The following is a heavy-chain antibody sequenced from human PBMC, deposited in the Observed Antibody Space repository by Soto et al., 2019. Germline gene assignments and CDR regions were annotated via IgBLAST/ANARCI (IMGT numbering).Heavy chain of an antibody. CDR2: IIPMFGTA. Sequence: GASVKVSCKASRDTFSNYAISWVRQAPGQGLEWMGGIIPMFGTANYAQKFQGRVTITAGKSTSTAYMELSSLRSDDTAVYYCARADLVGAVDYWGQGTLVTVS. J-gene: IGHJ4*02. V-gene: IGHV1-69*06. CDR1: RDTFSNYA. CDR3: ARADLVGAVDY. D-gene: IGHD1-26*01.